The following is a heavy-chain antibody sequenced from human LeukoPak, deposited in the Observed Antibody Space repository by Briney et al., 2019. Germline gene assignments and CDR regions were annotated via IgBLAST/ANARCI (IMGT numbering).Heavy chain of an antibody. CDR3: ARHRELYYYYMDV. CDR1: GYTFTGYY. V-gene: IGHV1-2*02. J-gene: IGHJ6*03. CDR2: INPNSGGT. Sequence: ASVKVSCKASGYTFTGYYMHWVRQAPGQGLEWMGWINPNSGGTNYAQKFQGRVTMTRDTSISTAYMELSRLRSDDTAVYYCARHRELYYYYMDVWGKGTTVTVSS. D-gene: IGHD5-24*01.